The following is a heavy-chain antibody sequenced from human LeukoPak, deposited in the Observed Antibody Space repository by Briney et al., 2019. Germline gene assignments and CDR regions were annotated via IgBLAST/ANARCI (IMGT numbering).Heavy chain of an antibody. Sequence: PGGSLRLSCAASGFTFSSYSMNWVRQAPGKGLEWVSSISSSSSTIYYADSVKGRFTISRDNAKNSLYLQMNSLRAEDTAVYYCARMEQSTYYYYGMDVWGQGTTVTVSS. CDR2: ISSSSSTI. J-gene: IGHJ6*02. CDR1: GFTFSSYS. D-gene: IGHD6-19*01. V-gene: IGHV3-48*01. CDR3: ARMEQSTYYYYGMDV.